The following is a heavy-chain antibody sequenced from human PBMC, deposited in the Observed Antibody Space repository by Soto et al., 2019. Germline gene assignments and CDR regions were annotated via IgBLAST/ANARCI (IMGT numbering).Heavy chain of an antibody. CDR1: GFTFSNAW. J-gene: IGHJ6*02. V-gene: IGHV3-15*01. D-gene: IGHD1-26*01. CDR2: IKSKTDGGTT. Sequence: GGSLRLSCAASGFTFSNAWMSWVRQAPGKGLEWVGRIKSKTDGGTTDYAAPVKGRFTISRDDSKNTLYLQMNSLKTEDTAVYYCTTLLEWGLLAYYGMDVWGQGTTVTVSS. CDR3: TTLLEWGLLAYYGMDV.